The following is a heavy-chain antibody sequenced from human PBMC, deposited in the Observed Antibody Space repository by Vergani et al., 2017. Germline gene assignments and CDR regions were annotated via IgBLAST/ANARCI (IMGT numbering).Heavy chain of an antibody. Sequence: EVHLLESGGGQVEAGGSLRLSCVASGFTFSNSAMSWVRQTSGKGLEWVSAISGHGDRTYYADSVKGRFTISRDNSKNTVYLQMNSLKAEERATYYCAREKRSNTSPFVGDWGQGTMVTV. D-gene: IGHD2/OR15-2a*01. J-gene: IGHJ4*02. CDR1: GFTFSNSA. CDR2: ISGHGDRT. CDR3: AREKRSNTSPFVGD. V-gene: IGHV3-23*01.